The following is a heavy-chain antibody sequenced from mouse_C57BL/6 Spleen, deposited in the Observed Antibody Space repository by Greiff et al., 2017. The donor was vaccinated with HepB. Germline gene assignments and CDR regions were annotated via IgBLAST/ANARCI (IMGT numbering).Heavy chain of an antibody. J-gene: IGHJ2*01. CDR2: ISYDGSN. D-gene: IGHD2-3*01. Sequence: EVKVEESGPGLVKPSQSLSLTCSVTGYSITSGYYWNWIRQFPGNKLEWMGYISYDGSNNYNPSLKNRISITRDTSKNQFFLKLNSVTTEDTATYYCAREFYDGYYGGGYFDYWGQGTTLTVSS. CDR1: GYSITSGYY. V-gene: IGHV3-6*01. CDR3: AREFYDGYYGGGYFDY.